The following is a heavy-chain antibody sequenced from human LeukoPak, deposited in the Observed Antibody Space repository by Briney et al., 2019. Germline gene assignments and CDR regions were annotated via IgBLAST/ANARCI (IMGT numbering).Heavy chain of an antibody. J-gene: IGHJ4*02. CDR2: ISAYNGNT. V-gene: IGHV1-18*01. CDR1: GYTFTSYG. D-gene: IGHD3-22*01. CDR3: ARYYYDSSGYYPPQYYFDY. Sequence: ASVKVSCKASGYTFTSYGISWVRQAPGQGLEWRGWISAYNGNTNYAQKLQGRVTMTTDTSTSTAYRELRSLRSDDTAVDYCARYYYDSSGYYPPQYYFDYWGQGTLVTVSS.